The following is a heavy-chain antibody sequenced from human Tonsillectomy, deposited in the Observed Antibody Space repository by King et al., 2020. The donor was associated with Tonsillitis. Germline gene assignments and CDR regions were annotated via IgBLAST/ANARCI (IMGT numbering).Heavy chain of an antibody. CDR1: GYSFTDYC. V-gene: IGHV1-2*02. D-gene: IGHD3-3*01. J-gene: IGHJ3*02. CDR2: INPNSGGI. Sequence: QLVQSGAEVKKPGASVKVSCKASGYSFTDYCIHWVRQAPGQGLEWMGFINPNSGGISYSQKFQGRVTMTRDTSISAAYMELSRLTSDDTAVYYCASGGRRKSDAFDIWGQGKMLTFSS. CDR3: ASGGRRKSDAFDI.